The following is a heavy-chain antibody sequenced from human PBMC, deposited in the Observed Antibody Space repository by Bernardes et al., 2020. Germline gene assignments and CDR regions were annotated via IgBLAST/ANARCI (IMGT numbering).Heavy chain of an antibody. CDR1: GGSFSGYY. J-gene: IGHJ4*02. D-gene: IGHD3-10*01. Sequence: ETLSLTCAVYGGSFSGYYWSWIRQPPGKGLEWVSGISISSGGGGTFYADSVKGRFTISGDNSKNTLYLQMNSLKAEDTAVYYCAKDRGYGGGFDYWGQGTLVTVSS. CDR3: AKDRGYGGGFDY. V-gene: IGHV3-23*01. CDR2: ISISSGGGGT.